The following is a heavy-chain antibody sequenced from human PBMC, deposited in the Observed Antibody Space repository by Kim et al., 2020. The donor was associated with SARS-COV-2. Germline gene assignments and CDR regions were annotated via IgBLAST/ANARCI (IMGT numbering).Heavy chain of an antibody. CDR3: ARAYYGGNFY. CDR1: GFTFNTYW. Sequence: GGSLRLSCAASGFTFNTYWMTWVRQAPGKGLEWVASIKQEGSEKYYVDSVKGRFTISRDDAKNSLYLQMNSLRAEETAVYYCARAYYGGNFYWGQGTLVTVSS. V-gene: IGHV3-7*04. J-gene: IGHJ4*02. CDR2: IKQEGSEK. D-gene: IGHD4-17*01.